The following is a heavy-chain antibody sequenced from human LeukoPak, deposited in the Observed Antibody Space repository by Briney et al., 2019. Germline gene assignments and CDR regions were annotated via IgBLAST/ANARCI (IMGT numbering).Heavy chain of an antibody. CDR3: AMLRLGELSLLAKAYDI. V-gene: IGHV4-38-2*01. CDR1: GSSVNSDQY. Sequence: PSETLSLTCDVSGSSVNSDQYWGWMRHSPGAGLEWIGSVHQTGSPYYNPSLGSRVSLSIDSTKNSFSLRLTSVTAADTAVYYCAMLRLGELSLLAKAYDIWGQGTMVIVSS. J-gene: IGHJ3*02. CDR2: VHQTGSP. D-gene: IGHD3-16*02.